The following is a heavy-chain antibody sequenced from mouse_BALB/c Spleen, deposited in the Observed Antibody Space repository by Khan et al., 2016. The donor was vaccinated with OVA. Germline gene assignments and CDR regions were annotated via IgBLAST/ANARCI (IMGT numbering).Heavy chain of an antibody. J-gene: IGHJ4*01. V-gene: IGHV1-87*01. CDR2: IYPGDGDT. CDR3: ASGIPYYYAMDY. CDR1: GYTFTSYW. Sequence: VQLQESGAELARPGASVKLSCKASGYTFTSYWMQWVKQRPGQGLEWIGAIYPGDGDTRYTQKFKGKATLTADKSSSTAYMQLSSLASEDSAVYYGASGIPYYYAMDYGGQGTSVTVSS.